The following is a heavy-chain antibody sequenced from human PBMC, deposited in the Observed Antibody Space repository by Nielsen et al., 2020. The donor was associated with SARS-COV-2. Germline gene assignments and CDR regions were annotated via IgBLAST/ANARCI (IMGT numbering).Heavy chain of an antibody. CDR1: GYTFTSYY. Sequence: ASVKVSCKASGYTFTSYYMHWVRQAPGQGLEWMGIINPSGGSTSYAQRLQGRVTMTTDSSTSTAYMELRSLRSDDTAVYYCAREGSGVVPGPLGIGMWYYYHYMDVWGKGTTVTVSS. J-gene: IGHJ6*03. D-gene: IGHD2-2*01. V-gene: IGHV1-46*01. CDR2: INPSGGST. CDR3: AREGSGVVPGPLGIGMWYYYHYMDV.